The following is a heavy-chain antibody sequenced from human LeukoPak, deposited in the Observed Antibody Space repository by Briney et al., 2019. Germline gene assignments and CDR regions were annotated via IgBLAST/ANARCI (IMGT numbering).Heavy chain of an antibody. J-gene: IGHJ4*02. CDR1: GDSISSGNW. CDR2: IHHSGST. Sequence: SETLSLTCAVSGDSISSGNWWSWGRQPPAKGLEWIGEIHHSGSTNYNPSLKSRVTISVDKPNNQLSLKMTSVTAADTAVYYCARGLVDTGRSRFDYWGQGTLVTVSS. V-gene: IGHV4-4*02. D-gene: IGHD5-12*01. CDR3: ARGLVDTGRSRFDY.